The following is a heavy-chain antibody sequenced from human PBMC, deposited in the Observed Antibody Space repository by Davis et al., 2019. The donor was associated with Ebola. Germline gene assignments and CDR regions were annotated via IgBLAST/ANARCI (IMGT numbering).Heavy chain of an antibody. D-gene: IGHD2-2*01. Sequence: PGGSLRLSCAASGFTFSSYGMHWVRQAPGKGLEWVAVISYDGSNKYYADSVKGRFTISRDNSKNTLYLQMNSLRAEDTAVYYCAKDSDIVVVPAAPGAFDIWGQGTMVTVSS. CDR2: ISYDGSNK. J-gene: IGHJ3*02. V-gene: IGHV3-30*18. CDR3: AKDSDIVVVPAAPGAFDI. CDR1: GFTFSSYG.